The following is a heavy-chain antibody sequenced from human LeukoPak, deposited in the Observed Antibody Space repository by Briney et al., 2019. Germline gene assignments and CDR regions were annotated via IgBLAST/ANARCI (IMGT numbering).Heavy chain of an antibody. D-gene: IGHD3-9*01. CDR2: ISGSGGST. V-gene: IGHV3-23*01. Sequence: GGSLRLSCAASGFTFTSYAMSWVRQAPGKGLKWVSAISGSGGSTYYADSVKGRFTISRDNSKNTLYLQMNSLRAEDTAVYYCAKAYYDILTGYLFDPWGQGTLVTVSS. CDR3: AKAYYDILTGYLFDP. CDR1: GFTFTSYA. J-gene: IGHJ5*02.